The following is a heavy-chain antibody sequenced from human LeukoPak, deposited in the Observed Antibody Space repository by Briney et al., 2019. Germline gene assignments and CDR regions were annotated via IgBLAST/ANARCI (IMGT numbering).Heavy chain of an antibody. CDR3: ARFYCSGGSCFHYYYYYMDV. CDR1: GYTFSSYG. D-gene: IGHD2-15*01. J-gene: IGHJ6*03. Sequence: ASVKVSCTASGYTFSSYGISWVRQAPGQGLEWMGWISAYNSNTNYAQKLQGRVTMTTDTSTSTAYMELRSLRSDDTAVYYCARFYCSGGSCFHYYYYYMDVWGKGTTVTVSS. V-gene: IGHV1-18*01. CDR2: ISAYNSNT.